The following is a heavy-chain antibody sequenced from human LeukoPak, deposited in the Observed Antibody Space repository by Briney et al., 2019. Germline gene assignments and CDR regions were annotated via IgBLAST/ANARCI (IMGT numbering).Heavy chain of an antibody. J-gene: IGHJ6*02. CDR3: ARDKGIAVAGYYYYGMDV. Sequence: GRSLSLSCAASGFTFSNYAMHWVRQAPGKGLEWMAVISLDGNNNYYADSVKGRFTISRHNSKNTLYLQMNSLTTEDTAVYYCARDKGIAVAGYYYYGMDVWGQGTTVTVSS. D-gene: IGHD6-19*01. CDR2: ISLDGNNN. CDR1: GFTFSNYA. V-gene: IGHV3-30*14.